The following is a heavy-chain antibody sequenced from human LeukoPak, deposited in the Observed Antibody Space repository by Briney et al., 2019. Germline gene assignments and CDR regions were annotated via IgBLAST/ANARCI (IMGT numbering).Heavy chain of an antibody. CDR1: GFTFSSYT. V-gene: IGHV3-23*01. J-gene: IGHJ4*02. Sequence: GGSVSLSRAASGFTFSSYTLHWIRQAPARGLEWGSAVSGSCGSTYYAHAVKGRFTISRDNSKHTVYLQMNTLRAEDTAVYYCAKDYPLDYWGQGALVTVSS. CDR3: AKDYPLDY. CDR2: VSGSCGST.